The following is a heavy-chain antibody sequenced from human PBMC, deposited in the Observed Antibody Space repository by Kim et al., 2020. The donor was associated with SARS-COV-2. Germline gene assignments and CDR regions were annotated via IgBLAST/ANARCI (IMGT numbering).Heavy chain of an antibody. CDR3: VKSPAMDLDY. CDR2: IWYDGSNE. CDR1: GFTFSAYG. D-gene: IGHD2-2*03. V-gene: IGHV3-33*06. Sequence: GGSLRLSCAASGFTFSAYGMHWVRQAPGKGLEWVAVIWYDGSNENYADSVKGRFTISRDNSKNTLFLQMDSLRAEDTAVYYCVKSPAMDLDYWGRGTLVTVSS. J-gene: IGHJ4*02.